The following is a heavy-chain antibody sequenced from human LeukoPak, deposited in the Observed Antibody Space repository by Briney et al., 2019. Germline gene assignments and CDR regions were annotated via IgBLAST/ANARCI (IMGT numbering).Heavy chain of an antibody. V-gene: IGHV1-46*01. J-gene: IGHJ4*02. CDR3: ARDRPPYGDYGDY. CDR1: GYTFTSNY. D-gene: IGHD4-17*01. CDR2: ISPSGGST. Sequence: ASVKVSCKAFGYTFTSNYMHWVRQAPGQGPEWMGVISPSGGSTTYAQKFQDRVTLTTDTSTNTAYMELGSLRSDDTAVYYCARDRPPYGDYGDYWGLGTLVTVSS.